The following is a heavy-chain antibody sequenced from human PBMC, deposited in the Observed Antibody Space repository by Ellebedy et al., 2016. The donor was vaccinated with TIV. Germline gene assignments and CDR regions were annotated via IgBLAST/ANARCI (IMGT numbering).Heavy chain of an antibody. Sequence: MPSETLSLNCTVSGGSINNYYWSWIRQPPGKGLEWIGYIYNNGNTNYNPSLKSRVSLSVDTSKNQFSLRLSSVTAADTAIYYCARIQIWGDYYFDYWGHGALVTVSS. CDR1: GGSINNYY. CDR2: IYNNGNT. J-gene: IGHJ4*01. V-gene: IGHV4-59*01. CDR3: ARIQIWGDYYFDY. D-gene: IGHD2-21*02.